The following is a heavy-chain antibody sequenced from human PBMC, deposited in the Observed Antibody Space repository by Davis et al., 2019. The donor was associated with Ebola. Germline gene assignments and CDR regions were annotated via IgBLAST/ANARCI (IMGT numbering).Heavy chain of an antibody. J-gene: IGHJ4*02. CDR2: INPSGGST. V-gene: IGHV1-46*01. CDR1: GGTFSSYA. CDR3: ASLGSSWLNDY. D-gene: IGHD6-13*01. Sequence: ASVKVSCKASGGTFSSYAISWVRQAPGQGLEWMGIINPSGGSTSYAQKFQGRVTMTRDTSISTAYMELSRLRSDDTAVYYCASLGSSWLNDYWGQGTLVTVSS.